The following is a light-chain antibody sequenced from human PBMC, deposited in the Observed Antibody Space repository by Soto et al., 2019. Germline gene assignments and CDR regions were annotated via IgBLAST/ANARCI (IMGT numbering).Light chain of an antibody. CDR2: WAS. CDR3: HQYYTAPLT. Sequence: IVMTQTPASLAVSLGERATINCKSSQSALSSANNKTHLAWYQHKVGQPPRVLIYWASSRESGVPDQFSVSGSGTEFSLTISSLQAEDVAMEDCHQYYTAPLTFCGGT. V-gene: IGKV4-1*01. J-gene: IGKJ4*01. CDR1: QSALSSANNKTH.